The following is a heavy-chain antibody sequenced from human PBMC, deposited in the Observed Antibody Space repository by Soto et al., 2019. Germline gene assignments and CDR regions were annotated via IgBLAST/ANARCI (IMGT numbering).Heavy chain of an antibody. CDR1: GFIFSDYY. CDR3: VRELAAAGDY. Sequence: PGGSLRLSCAASGFIFSDYYMSWIRQAPGKGLEWVSYISSSGSNIYYADSVKGRFTVSRDNAKNSLYLQMNSLRADDTAVYYCVRELAAAGDYWGRGTLVTVSS. V-gene: IGHV3-11*01. D-gene: IGHD6-13*01. CDR2: ISSSGSNI. J-gene: IGHJ4*02.